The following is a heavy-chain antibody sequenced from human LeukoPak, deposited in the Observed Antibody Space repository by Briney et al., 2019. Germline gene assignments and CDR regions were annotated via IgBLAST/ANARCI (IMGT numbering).Heavy chain of an antibody. CDR2: ISGSGGST. Sequence: PGGSLRLSCAASGFTFSSYAMSWVRQAPGKGLGWVSAISGSGGSTYYADSVKGRFTISRDNSKNTLYLQMNSLRAEDTAVYYCAKDSSGWPTNFDYWGQGTLVTVSS. CDR3: AKDSSGWPTNFDY. CDR1: GFTFSSYA. D-gene: IGHD6-19*01. V-gene: IGHV3-23*01. J-gene: IGHJ4*02.